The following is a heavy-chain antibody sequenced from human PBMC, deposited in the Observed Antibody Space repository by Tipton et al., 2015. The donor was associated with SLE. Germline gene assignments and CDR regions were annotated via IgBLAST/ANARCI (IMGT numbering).Heavy chain of an antibody. D-gene: IGHD3-22*01. CDR3: ARHDYDDNGYYMHYFDY. Sequence: TLSLTCSVSGGSIRSYYCSWIRQPPGKGLEWIGSISHSGNTYYNPSLKSRVSMSIDTSKNQVFLRLSSVTAADTAVYYCARHDYDDNGYYMHYFDYWGQGTLVTVSS. CDR2: ISHSGNT. J-gene: IGHJ4*02. V-gene: IGHV4-59*04. CDR1: GGSIRSYY.